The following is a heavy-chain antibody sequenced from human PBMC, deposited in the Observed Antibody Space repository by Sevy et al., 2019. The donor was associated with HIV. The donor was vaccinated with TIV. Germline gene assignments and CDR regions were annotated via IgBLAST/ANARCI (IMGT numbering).Heavy chain of an antibody. J-gene: IGHJ4*02. CDR1: GFTFSSDG. V-gene: IGHV3-74*01. CDR3: VRKSDYNSIL. D-gene: IGHD5-12*01. Sequence: GGSLRLSCGALGFTFSSDGMHWVRQAPGKGLVWVSRINGDGRTTNYAYSVKGRFTISRDNAKNTLYLQMNTLRVEDTAVYYCVRKSDYNSILWRQGTLVTVSS. CDR2: INGDGRTT.